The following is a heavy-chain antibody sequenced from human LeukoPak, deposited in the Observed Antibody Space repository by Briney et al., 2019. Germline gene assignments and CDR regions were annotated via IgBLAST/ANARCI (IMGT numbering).Heavy chain of an antibody. J-gene: IGHJ6*03. CDR2: INPSGGST. CDR1: GYTFTSYY. V-gene: IGHV1-46*01. Sequence: GASVKVSCKASGYTFTSYYMHWVRQAPGQGLEWMGIINPSGGSTSYAQKFQGRVTMTRDMSTSTAYMELSSLRSEDTAVYYCAIDRPSSAKVGPRGYYYYYLDVWGKGATVTVSS. D-gene: IGHD2-2*01. CDR3: AIDRPSSAKVGPRGYYYYYLDV.